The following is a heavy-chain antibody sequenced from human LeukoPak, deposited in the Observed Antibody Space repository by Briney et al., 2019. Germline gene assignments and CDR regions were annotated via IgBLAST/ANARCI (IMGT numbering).Heavy chain of an antibody. CDR1: GDSISSGSYY. D-gene: IGHD6-19*01. Sequence: PSETLSLTCTVSGDSISSGSYYWSWIRQPAGEGLEWIGRIYSSGRTHYNPSLKSRVTMSVDTSKNQFSLKLSSVTAADTAVYYCARGQARLAWFDPWGQGTLVTVSS. CDR3: ARGQARLAWFDP. J-gene: IGHJ5*02. V-gene: IGHV4-61*02. CDR2: IYSSGRT.